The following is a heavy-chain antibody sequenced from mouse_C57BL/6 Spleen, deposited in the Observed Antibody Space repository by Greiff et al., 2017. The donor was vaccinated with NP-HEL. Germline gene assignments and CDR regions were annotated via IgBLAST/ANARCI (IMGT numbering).Heavy chain of an antibody. Sequence: QVQLQQSGAELVKPGASVKLSCKASGYTFTEYTIHWVKQRSGQGLEWIGWFYPGSGSIKYNEKFKDKATLTADKSSSTVYMELSRLTSEDSAVYFCARHEESHYYGSSYWYFEVWGTGTTVTVSS. CDR2: FYPGSGSI. CDR1: GYTFTEYT. V-gene: IGHV1-62-2*01. J-gene: IGHJ1*03. D-gene: IGHD1-1*01. CDR3: ARHEESHYYGSSYWYFEV.